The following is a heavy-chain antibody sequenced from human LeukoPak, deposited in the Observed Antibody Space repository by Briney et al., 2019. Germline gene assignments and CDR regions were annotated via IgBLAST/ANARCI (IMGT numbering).Heavy chain of an antibody. D-gene: IGHD3-3*01. Sequence: VASVKVSXKASGYTFTGYYMHWVRQAHGQGLEWMGWINPNSGGTNYAQKFQGRVTMTRDTSISTAYMELSRLRSDDTAVYYCARADYDFWSGYYDYWGQGTLVTVSS. CDR3: ARADYDFWSGYYDY. CDR2: INPNSGGT. V-gene: IGHV1-2*02. CDR1: GYTFTGYY. J-gene: IGHJ4*02.